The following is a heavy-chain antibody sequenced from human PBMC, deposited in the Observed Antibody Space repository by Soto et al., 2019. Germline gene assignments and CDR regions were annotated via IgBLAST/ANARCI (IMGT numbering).Heavy chain of an antibody. CDR1: GFNFRDFW. CDR2: IPSDGRDV. J-gene: IGHJ4*02. Sequence: GGSLRLSCEASGFNFRDFWMHWVRQPPGKGPEWVSNIPSDGRDVSYADSVRGRFTISRDDARSTLYLQMSDLRVEDTAIYYCTRDDSGHGIDYWGQGTKVTVSS. D-gene: IGHD1-26*01. CDR3: TRDDSGHGIDY. V-gene: IGHV3-74*01.